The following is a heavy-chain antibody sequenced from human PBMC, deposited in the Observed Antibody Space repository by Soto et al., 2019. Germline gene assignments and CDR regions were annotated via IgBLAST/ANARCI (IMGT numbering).Heavy chain of an antibody. J-gene: IGHJ4*02. CDR3: ARGQVVAAQH. CDR1: GGSISSGGYS. Sequence: QLQLQESGSGLVKPSQTLSLTCAVSGGSISSGGYSWSWIRQPPGKGLEWIGYIYHSGSTYYNPSLKSRVTTSVDRSKNQSSLKRSSVPAADTAVYYCARGQVVAAQHWGQGTLVTVSS. D-gene: IGHD2-15*01. V-gene: IGHV4-30-2*01. CDR2: IYHSGST.